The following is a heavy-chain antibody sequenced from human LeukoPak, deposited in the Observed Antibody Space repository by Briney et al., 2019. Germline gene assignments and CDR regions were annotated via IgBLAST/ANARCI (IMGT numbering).Heavy chain of an antibody. D-gene: IGHD5-18*01. J-gene: IGHJ4*02. V-gene: IGHV3-74*01. Sequence: GGSLRLSCAASGFTFSSYCMHWVRQAPGKGLVWVSRINSDGSSTSYADSVKGRFTISRDNAKNTLYLQMNSLRAEDTAVYYCASPREQLWSPLDYWGQGTLVTVSS. CDR2: INSDGSST. CDR3: ASPREQLWSPLDY. CDR1: GFTFSSYC.